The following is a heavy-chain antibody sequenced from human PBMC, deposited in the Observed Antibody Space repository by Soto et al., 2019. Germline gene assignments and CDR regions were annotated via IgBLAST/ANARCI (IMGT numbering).Heavy chain of an antibody. CDR2: ISSSSSYI. Sequence: GGSLRLSCAASGFTFSSYSMNWVRQAPGKGLEWVSSISSSSSYIYYADSVKGRFTISRDNAKNSLYLQMNSLRAEDTAVYYCARDRELHCTNGVCYLPDAFDIWGQGTMVTVSS. V-gene: IGHV3-21*01. CDR1: GFTFSSYS. J-gene: IGHJ3*02. D-gene: IGHD2-8*01. CDR3: ARDRELHCTNGVCYLPDAFDI.